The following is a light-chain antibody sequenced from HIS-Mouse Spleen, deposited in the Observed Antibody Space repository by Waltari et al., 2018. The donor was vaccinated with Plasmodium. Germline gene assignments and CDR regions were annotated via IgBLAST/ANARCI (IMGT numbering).Light chain of an antibody. Sequence: QSALTQPASVSGSPGQSITISCTGTSSDVGSYNLVSWYQQHPGKAPKLLVYEGSKRPSVVSNRFSGSKSGNTASLTISWLQAEDQADYYCCSYAGSSTFVFGGGTKLTVL. CDR2: EGS. V-gene: IGLV2-23*03. CDR3: CSYAGSSTFV. J-gene: IGLJ3*02. CDR1: SSDVGSYNL.